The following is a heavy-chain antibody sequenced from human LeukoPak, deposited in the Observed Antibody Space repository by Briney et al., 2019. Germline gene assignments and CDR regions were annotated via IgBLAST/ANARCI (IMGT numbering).Heavy chain of an antibody. CDR3: AKAEGYCSSTSCYEDY. V-gene: IGHV3-23*01. CDR2: ISGSGGST. Sequence: PTGGSLRLSCAASGFTFSSYAMSWVRQAPGKGLEWVSAISGSGGSTYYADSVKGRFTISRDSSKNTLYLQMNSLRAEDTAVYYCAKAEGYCSSTSCYEDYWGQGTLVTVSS. D-gene: IGHD2-2*01. CDR1: GFTFSSYA. J-gene: IGHJ4*02.